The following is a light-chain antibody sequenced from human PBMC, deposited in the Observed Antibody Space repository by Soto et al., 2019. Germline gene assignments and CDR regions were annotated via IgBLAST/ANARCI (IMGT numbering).Light chain of an antibody. CDR1: SANIGAAYN. Sequence: QPVLTQPPSVSGAPGQRVTISCTGSSANIGAAYNVDWYQQLPGTAPKLVIFMTTHRPSGVPDRFSGSKSGTSASLAIAGLRSEDEAAYYCAAWDDSLSRPVFGGGTKLTVL. CDR3: AAWDDSLSRPV. V-gene: IGLV1-40*01. J-gene: IGLJ3*02. CDR2: MTT.